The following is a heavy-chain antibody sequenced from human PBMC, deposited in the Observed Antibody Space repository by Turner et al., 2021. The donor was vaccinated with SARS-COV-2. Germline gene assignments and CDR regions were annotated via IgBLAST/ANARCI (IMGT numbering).Heavy chain of an antibody. CDR3: ASEQDSSGFVGMDV. CDR1: GFTVSSNY. CDR2: IYSGGRT. Sequence: EVQLVESGGGLVQPGWSLRLSCAASGFTVSSNYMSWVRQAPGKGLEWVSIIYSGGRTYYADSVKGRFTISRDNSKNTLYLQMNSLRAEDTAVYYCASEQDSSGFVGMDVWGQGTTVTVSS. J-gene: IGHJ6*02. D-gene: IGHD3-22*01. V-gene: IGHV3-66*01.